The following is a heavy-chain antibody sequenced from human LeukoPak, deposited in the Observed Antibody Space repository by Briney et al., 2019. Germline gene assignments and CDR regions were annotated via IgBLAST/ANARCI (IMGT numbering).Heavy chain of an antibody. CDR2: IKQDGSEM. D-gene: IGHD4-17*01. J-gene: IGHJ4*02. CDR3: ASYQPQTGVTTF. CDR1: GFTFSSYW. Sequence: GGSLRLSCEASGFTFSSYWMSWVRQAPGKGLEWMANIKQDGSEMYYVGSVKGRFTISRDNAKNSLYLQMNSLRAEDTAVYYCASYQPQTGVTTFGGQGTLVTVSS. V-gene: IGHV3-7*01.